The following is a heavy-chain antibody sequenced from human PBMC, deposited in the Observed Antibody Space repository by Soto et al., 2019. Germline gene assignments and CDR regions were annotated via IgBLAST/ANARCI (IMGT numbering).Heavy chain of an antibody. D-gene: IGHD3-10*01. CDR2: FYNSGTT. J-gene: IGHJ4*02. CDR1: GCSIRNRS. Sequence: SDARSPPYSSCGCSIRNRSWIGLRQPPVRGLEWIGFFYNSGTTNYSPSLKSRVTISGDTSKNQFFLSLMSVTAADTAVYYCARDASGRPATYWGQGILVTVSS. CDR3: ARDASGRPATY. V-gene: IGHV4-59*11.